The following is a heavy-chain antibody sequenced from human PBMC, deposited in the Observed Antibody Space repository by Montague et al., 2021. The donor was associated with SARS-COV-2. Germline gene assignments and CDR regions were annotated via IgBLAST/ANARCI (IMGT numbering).Heavy chain of an antibody. CDR3: ARDLRVGGGITGTTASDD. CDR1: GFTFSSDW. CDR2: INPDGGEI. J-gene: IGHJ4*02. V-gene: IGHV3-74*01. Sequence: SLRLSCAASGFTFSSDWMHWVRQASGRGPVRVSRINPDGGEIDYADFVKGRFTTSRDNAKNTLYLQMNSLGAEDTAIYYCARDLRVGGGITGTTASDDWGQGTLVTVSS. D-gene: IGHD1-20*01.